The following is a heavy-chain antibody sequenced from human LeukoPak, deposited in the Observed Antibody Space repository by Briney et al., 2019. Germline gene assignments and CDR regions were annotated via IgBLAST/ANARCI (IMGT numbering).Heavy chain of an antibody. CDR2: IYTSGST. CDR3: ARHGTPRGSGSWFDP. D-gene: IGHD3-10*01. CDR1: GGSISSYY. J-gene: IGHJ5*02. V-gene: IGHV4-4*09. Sequence: SSETLSLTCTVSGGSISSYYWSWIRQPPGKGLEWIGYIYTSGSTNYNPSLKSRVTISVDTSKNQFSLKLSSVTAADTAVYYCARHGTPRGSGSWFDPWGQGTLVTVSS.